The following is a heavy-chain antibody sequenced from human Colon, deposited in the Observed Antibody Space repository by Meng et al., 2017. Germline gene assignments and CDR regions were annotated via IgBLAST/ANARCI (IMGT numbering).Heavy chain of an antibody. CDR1: GGPINSRDW. D-gene: IGHD6-19*01. J-gene: IGHJ5*02. CDR2: TYQNGRP. Sequence: ERWQESGPGLVKPSGTLSLTCPVSGGPINSRDWWSWVRQTPGKGLEWIGETYQNGRPNYNPSLKSRVTISVDKSKNQFSLNMTSVTAADTAVYYCAREVVVAGTRNWLDPWGQGILVTVSS. V-gene: IGHV4-4*02. CDR3: AREVVVAGTRNWLDP.